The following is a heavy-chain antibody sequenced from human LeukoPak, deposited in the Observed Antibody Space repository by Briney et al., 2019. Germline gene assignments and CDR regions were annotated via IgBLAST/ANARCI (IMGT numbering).Heavy chain of an antibody. V-gene: IGHV3-23*01. CDR1: GFTFSSYA. CDR2: ISGSGGST. J-gene: IGHJ4*02. CDR3: AKVTEYYFDY. Sequence: GGSLRLSCAASGFTFSSYAMSWVRQPPGKGLEWVSAISGSGGSTYYADSVKGRVTISRDNSKDTLYLQMNSLRAEDTAVYYCAKVTEYYFDYWGQGTLVTVSS.